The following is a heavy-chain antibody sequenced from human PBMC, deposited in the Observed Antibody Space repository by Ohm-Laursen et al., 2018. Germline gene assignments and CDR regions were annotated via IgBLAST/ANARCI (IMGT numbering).Heavy chain of an antibody. Sequence: SLRLSCTASGFTFDDYAMHWVRQAPGKGLEWVSGISWNSGSIAYADSVKGRFTISRDNAKNSLYLQMNSLRAEDTALYYCARGRVAAVMDVWGQGTTVTVSS. J-gene: IGHJ6*02. V-gene: IGHV3-9*01. CDR3: ARGRVAAVMDV. CDR1: GFTFDDYA. CDR2: ISWNSGSI. D-gene: IGHD6-19*01.